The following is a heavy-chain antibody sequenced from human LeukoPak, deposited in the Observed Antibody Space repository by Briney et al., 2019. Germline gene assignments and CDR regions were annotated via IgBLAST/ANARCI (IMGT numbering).Heavy chain of an antibody. Sequence: ASVKVSCKASGYTFTSHDINWVRQTTGQGLEWMGWINPNSGGTNYAQKFQGRVTMTRDTSISTAYMELSRLRSDDTAVYYCARPSTYYYDSSGYYYLNYWGQGTLVTVSS. V-gene: IGHV1-2*02. CDR3: ARPSTYYYDSSGYYYLNY. D-gene: IGHD3-22*01. J-gene: IGHJ4*02. CDR1: GYTFTSHD. CDR2: INPNSGGT.